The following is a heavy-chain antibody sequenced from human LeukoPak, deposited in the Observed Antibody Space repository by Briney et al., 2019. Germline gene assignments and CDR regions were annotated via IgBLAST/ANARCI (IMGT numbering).Heavy chain of an antibody. CDR1: GFTFSIYG. D-gene: IGHD3-22*01. J-gene: IGHJ4*02. CDR3: ARRSSGYYAWVFDY. Sequence: GGSLRLSCVASGFTFSIYGMHWVRQAPGKGLEWVAFIRYDGSNKYYADSVKGRFTISRDNSKNTLYLQMNSLRAEDTAVYYCARRSSGYYAWVFDYWGQGTLVTVSS. V-gene: IGHV3-30*02. CDR2: IRYDGSNK.